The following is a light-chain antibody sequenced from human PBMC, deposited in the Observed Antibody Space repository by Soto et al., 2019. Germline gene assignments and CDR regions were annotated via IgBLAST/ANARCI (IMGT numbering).Light chain of an antibody. J-gene: IGKJ3*01. Sequence: DEVVTQYPLSLSVTLGQAASLSCRSSQSVVYSDGRTYLNWIHQRPGQSPRRLIYLVSNRGPGGQDRFRGSGSGNEFTLKIRRGGTEDVRIYYFRQGTLSPFSFGPGTSGDIQ. CDR1: QSVVYSDGRTY. CDR2: LVS. CDR3: RQGTLSPFS. V-gene: IGKV2-30*01.